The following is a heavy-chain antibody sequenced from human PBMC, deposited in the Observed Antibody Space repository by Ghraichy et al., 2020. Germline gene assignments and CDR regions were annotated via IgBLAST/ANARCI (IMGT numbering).Heavy chain of an antibody. Sequence: SETLSLTCTVSGGSISSSSYYWGWIRQPPGKGLEWIGSIYYSESTYYNPSLKSRVTISVDTSKNQFSLKLSSVTAADTAVYYCARPRSIAAAGEDYNWFDPWGQGTLVTVSS. J-gene: IGHJ5*02. D-gene: IGHD6-13*01. CDR3: ARPRSIAAAGEDYNWFDP. CDR1: GGSISSSSYY. V-gene: IGHV4-39*01. CDR2: IYYSEST.